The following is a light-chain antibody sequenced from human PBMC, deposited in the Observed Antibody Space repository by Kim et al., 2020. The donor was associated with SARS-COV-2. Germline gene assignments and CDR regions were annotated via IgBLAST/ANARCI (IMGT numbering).Light chain of an antibody. J-gene: IGLJ1*01. CDR1: ALPKNF. V-gene: IGLV3-10*01. Sequence: SYELTQPPSVSVSPGQTARITCSGDALPKNFAYWYQQKSGPAPVLVIYEASQPPSGIPERFSGSSSGTMATLTISGAPVEDEADYSCYSTDSSGGLVF. CDR3: YSTDSSGGLV. CDR2: EAS.